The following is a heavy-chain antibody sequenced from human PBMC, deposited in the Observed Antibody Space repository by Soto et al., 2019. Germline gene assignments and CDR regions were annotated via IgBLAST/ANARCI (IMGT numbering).Heavy chain of an antibody. J-gene: IGHJ4*02. V-gene: IGHV3-48*01. CDR2: ISSSSYSTI. CDR3: ARGRRLKIFGVCYFDY. D-gene: IGHD3-3*01. CDR1: GFTFSSYI. Sequence: EVQLVESGGGLVQPGGSLRLSCAASGFTFSSYIMNWVRQAPGKGLEWVSYISSSSYSTIYYADSVKDRFTISRDDGKNSLYLQMNSLRAEDTAVYYCARGRRLKIFGVCYFDYWGQGTLVTVSS.